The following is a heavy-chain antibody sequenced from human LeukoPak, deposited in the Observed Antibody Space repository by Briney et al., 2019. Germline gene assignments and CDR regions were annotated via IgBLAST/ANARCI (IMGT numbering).Heavy chain of an antibody. CDR1: GGSISSSSYY. CDR3: ARSPNSGYDPFDY. V-gene: IGHV4-39*01. CDR2: IYYSGST. Sequence: PSETLSLTCTVSGGSISSSSYYWGWIRQPPGKGLEWIGSIYYSGSTYYNPSLKSRVTISVDTPKNQFSLKLSSVTAADTAVYYCARSPNSGYDPFDYWGQGTLVTVSS. J-gene: IGHJ4*02. D-gene: IGHD5-12*01.